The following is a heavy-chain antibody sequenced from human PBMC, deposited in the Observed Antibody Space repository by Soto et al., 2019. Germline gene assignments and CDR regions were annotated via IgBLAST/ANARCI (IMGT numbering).Heavy chain of an antibody. J-gene: IGHJ4*02. CDR2: IYYGGDT. CDR3: ARGYSGFSQISYYFDS. V-gene: IGHV4-4*02. D-gene: IGHD5-12*01. Sequence: QMQLQESGPGLVKPSGTLSLTCAVSGASISKSFWWSWVRQPPGKGLEWIGEIYYGGDTNYSPSLESRVTISMDKSRNQFSLNLTSVTAADTAVYYCARGYSGFSQISYYFDSWGQGTLVTVSS. CDR1: GASISKSFW.